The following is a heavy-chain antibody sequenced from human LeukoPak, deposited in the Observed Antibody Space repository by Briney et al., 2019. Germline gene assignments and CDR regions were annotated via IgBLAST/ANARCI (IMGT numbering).Heavy chain of an antibody. V-gene: IGHV3-21*01. CDR1: VFTFSSYS. J-gene: IGHJ4*02. CDR3: ARDGGRDGYNS. Sequence: GGSLRLACAASVFTFSSYSMSWVRQAPGKGLEWVSFISSSSSYIYYADSVKGRFTISRDNAKNSLYLQMNSLRAEDTAVYYCARDGGRDGYNSWGQGTLVTVSS. D-gene: IGHD5-24*01. CDR2: ISSSSSYI.